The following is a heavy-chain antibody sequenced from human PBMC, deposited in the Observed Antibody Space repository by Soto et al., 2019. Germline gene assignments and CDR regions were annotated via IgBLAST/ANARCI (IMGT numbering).Heavy chain of an antibody. V-gene: IGHV3-30-3*01. Sequence: PGGSLRLSCAASGFTFSSYAMHWVRQAPGKGLEWVAVISYDGSNKYYADSVKGRFTISRDNSKNTLYLQMNSLRAEDTAVYYCAREGDDFWSGYYSRDHYYFDYWGQGTLVTVSS. CDR3: AREGDDFWSGYYSRDHYYFDY. CDR1: GFTFSSYA. J-gene: IGHJ4*02. CDR2: ISYDGSNK. D-gene: IGHD3-3*01.